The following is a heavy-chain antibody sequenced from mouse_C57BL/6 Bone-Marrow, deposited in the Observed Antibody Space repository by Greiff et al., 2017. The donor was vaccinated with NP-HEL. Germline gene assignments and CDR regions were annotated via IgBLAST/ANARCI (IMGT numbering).Heavy chain of an antibody. CDR1: GYTFTSYG. Sequence: VQLQESGAELARPGASVKLSCKASGYTFTSYGISWVKQRTGQGLEWIGEIYPRSGNTYYNETFKGKATLTADKSSSTAYMELRGLTSEDSAVYFCNYGSSRYWYFDVWGTGTTVTVSS. CDR2: IYPRSGNT. V-gene: IGHV1-81*01. CDR3: NYGSSRYWYFDV. J-gene: IGHJ1*03. D-gene: IGHD1-1*01.